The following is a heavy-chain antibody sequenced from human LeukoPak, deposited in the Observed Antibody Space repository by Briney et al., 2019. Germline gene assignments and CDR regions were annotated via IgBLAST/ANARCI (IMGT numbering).Heavy chain of an antibody. CDR2: ISAYNGNT. D-gene: IGHD5-24*01. Sequence: ASVKVSCRASGYTFTSYGISWVRQAPGQGLERMGWISAYNGNTNYAQKLQGRVTMTTDTSTSTAYMELRSLRSDDTAVYYCARGRAINYYYYGMDVWGQGTTVTVSS. J-gene: IGHJ6*02. CDR1: GYTFTSYG. V-gene: IGHV1-18*01. CDR3: ARGRAINYYYYGMDV.